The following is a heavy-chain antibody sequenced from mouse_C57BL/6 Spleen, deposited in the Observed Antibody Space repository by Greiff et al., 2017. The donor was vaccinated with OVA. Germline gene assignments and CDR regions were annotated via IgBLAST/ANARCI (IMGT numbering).Heavy chain of an antibody. CDR1: GYTFTDHT. D-gene: IGHD1-1*01. CDR2: IYPRDGST. V-gene: IGHV1-78*01. J-gene: IGHJ1*03. Sequence: QVQLQQSDAELVKPGASVKISCKVSGYTFTDHTIHWMKQRPEQGLEWIGYIYPRDGSTKYNEKFKGKATLTADKSSSTAYMQLNSLPSEDSAVYCGANYGSSYEWYFDVWGTGTTVTVSS. CDR3: ANYGSSYEWYFDV.